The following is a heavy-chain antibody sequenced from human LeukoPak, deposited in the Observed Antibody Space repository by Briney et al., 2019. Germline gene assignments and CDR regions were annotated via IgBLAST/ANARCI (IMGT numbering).Heavy chain of an antibody. J-gene: IGHJ5*02. V-gene: IGHV4-31*03. D-gene: IGHD3-10*01. CDR2: IYDSGTT. CDR3: ASAFSRSGSFGWFDH. Sequence: SETLSLTCTVSGGSIRSGGSHWNWIRQFPGKGLEWIGYIYDSGTTVYNPSLKSRVTISDDTSTNQFSLKLSSVTAADTAVYYCASAFSRSGSFGWFDHWGQGTLVTVSS. CDR1: GGSIRSGGSH.